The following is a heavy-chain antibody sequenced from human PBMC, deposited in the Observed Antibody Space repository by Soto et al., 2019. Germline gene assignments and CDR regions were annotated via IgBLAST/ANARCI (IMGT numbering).Heavy chain of an antibody. CDR1: GYSISSSNW. D-gene: IGHD1-26*01. V-gene: IGHV4-28*01. CDR2: IYYSGTT. J-gene: IGHJ4*02. Sequence: QVQLQESGPGLVKPSDTLSLTCAVSGYSISSSNWWGWIRQPPGKGLEWIGYIYYSGTTYYNPSLKCRVTMSLATSKNPFSLTLTSVTAVDTAVYYWARREIQGPIDYWGQGTLVTVSS. CDR3: ARREIQGPIDY.